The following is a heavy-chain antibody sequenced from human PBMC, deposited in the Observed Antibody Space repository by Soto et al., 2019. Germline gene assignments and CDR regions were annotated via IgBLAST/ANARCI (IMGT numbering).Heavy chain of an antibody. CDR3: ARVLYYGSGSYSPYGMDV. D-gene: IGHD3-10*01. V-gene: IGHV1-69*01. CDR2: VSPPFRTS. Sequence: QVQLVQSGAEVKKPGSSVKVSCKTSGVSFNNNGIGWVRQAPGHGLEWMGGVSPPFRTSNYARKFQGRISITADAATLTVNMELSSLTSEDTAQYYCARVLYYGSGSYSPYGMDVWGQGTTVTVSS. CDR1: GVSFNNNG. J-gene: IGHJ6*02.